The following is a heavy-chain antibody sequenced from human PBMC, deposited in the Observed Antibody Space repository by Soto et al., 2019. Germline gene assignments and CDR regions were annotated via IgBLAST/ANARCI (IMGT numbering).Heavy chain of an antibody. D-gene: IGHD1-7*01. CDR1: GYTFTSYG. CDR3: ARDRGYNWNYGWFDP. V-gene: IGHV1-18*01. J-gene: IGHJ5*02. Sequence: QVQLVQSGAEVKKPGASVKVSCKASGYTFTSYGISWVRQAPGQGLEWMGRIITYNGNTNYAQKLQGIVTMTTDTSTSTAYMELRSLRSDATAVYYCARDRGYNWNYGWFDPWGQGTLVTVSS. CDR2: IITYNGNT.